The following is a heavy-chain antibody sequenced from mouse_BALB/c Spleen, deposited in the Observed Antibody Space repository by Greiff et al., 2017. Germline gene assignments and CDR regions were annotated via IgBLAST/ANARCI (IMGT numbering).Heavy chain of an antibody. CDR1: GYAFTNYL. D-gene: IGHD2-2*01. J-gene: IGHJ3*01. CDR2: INPGSGGT. Sequence: VKLQESGAELVRPGTSVKVSCKASGYAFTNYLIEWVKQRPGQGLEWIGVINPGSGGTNYNEKFKGKATLTADKSSSTAYMQLSSLTSDDSAVYFCARAYGSRSWFAYWGQGTLVTVSA. CDR3: ARAYGSRSWFAY. V-gene: IGHV1-54*01.